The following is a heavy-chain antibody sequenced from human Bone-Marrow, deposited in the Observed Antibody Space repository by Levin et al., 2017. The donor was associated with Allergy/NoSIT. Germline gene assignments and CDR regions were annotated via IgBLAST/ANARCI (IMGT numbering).Heavy chain of an antibody. Sequence: GESLKISCQGSGYSFPHYWIEWARQMPGKGLEWMGRIQASDSKTKYSPSFQGHVSFSIDKSISTVYLQWTSLKASDTATYYCARGGSGTLYFGMDVWGQGTTVTVSS. D-gene: IGHD3-10*01. V-gene: IGHV5-10-1*01. CDR3: ARGGSGTLYFGMDV. CDR1: GYSFPHYW. J-gene: IGHJ6*02. CDR2: IQASDSKT.